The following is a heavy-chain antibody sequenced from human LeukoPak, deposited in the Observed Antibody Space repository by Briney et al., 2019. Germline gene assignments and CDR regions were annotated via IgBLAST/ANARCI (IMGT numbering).Heavy chain of an antibody. Sequence: GGSLRLSCAASGFPFSSYEMNWVRQAPGKGLEWVSYISASGSTIYYADSVKGRFTFSRDNSKNLLYLQMDSLRAEDTAVYYCARGQWLVRGVYFDYWGQGTLVTVSS. CDR2: ISASGSTI. J-gene: IGHJ4*02. CDR3: ARGQWLVRGVYFDY. D-gene: IGHD6-19*01. CDR1: GFPFSSYE. V-gene: IGHV3-48*03.